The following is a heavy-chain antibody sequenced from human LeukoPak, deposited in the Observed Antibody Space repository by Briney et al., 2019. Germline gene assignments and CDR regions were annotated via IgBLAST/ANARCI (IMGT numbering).Heavy chain of an antibody. CDR1: GFTVSDNY. J-gene: IGHJ3*02. CDR2: IYNTGAT. CDR3: ARIEWERLGRAFDI. V-gene: IGHV3-53*01. Sequence: PGRSLRLSCAASGFTVSDNYMTWVRQAPGKGLEWVSSIYNTGATHYAESVKGRFTISRDNSKNTLFLQMNSLRAEDMAVYYCARIEWERLGRAFDIWGQGTMVTVSS. D-gene: IGHD1-26*01.